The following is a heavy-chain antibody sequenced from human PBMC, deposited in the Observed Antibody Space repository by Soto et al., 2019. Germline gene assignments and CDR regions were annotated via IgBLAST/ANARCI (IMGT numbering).Heavy chain of an antibody. CDR3: ASGSMVRGVIMD. V-gene: IGHV1-69*02. CDR2: IIPILGIA. J-gene: IGHJ4*02. CDR1: GGTFSSYT. D-gene: IGHD3-10*01. Sequence: QVQLVQSGAEVKKPGSSVKVSCKASGGTFSSYTISWVRQAPGQGLEWMGRIIPILGIANYAQKFQGRVTITADKSTSTAYMELSSLRSEDTAVYYCASGSMVRGVIMDWGQGTLVTVSS.